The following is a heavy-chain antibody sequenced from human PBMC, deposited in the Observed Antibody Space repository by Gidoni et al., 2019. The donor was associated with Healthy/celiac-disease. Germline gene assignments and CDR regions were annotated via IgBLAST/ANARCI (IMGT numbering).Heavy chain of an antibody. J-gene: IGHJ6*02. Sequence: EVQLLESGGGLVQPGGSLRLSCAASGFTFSSYAMSWVRQAPGKGLEWVSAISGSGGSTYYADSVKGRFTISRDNSKNTLYLQMNSLRAEDTAVYYCAKGVVVPAAIVYYYGMDVWGQGTTVTVSS. CDR3: AKGVVVPAAIVYYYGMDV. V-gene: IGHV3-23*01. D-gene: IGHD2-2*01. CDR1: GFTFSSYA. CDR2: ISGSGGST.